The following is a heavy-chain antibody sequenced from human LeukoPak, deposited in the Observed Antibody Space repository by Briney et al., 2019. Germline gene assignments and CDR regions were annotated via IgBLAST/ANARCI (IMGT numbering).Heavy chain of an antibody. D-gene: IGHD3-22*01. V-gene: IGHV3-53*01. CDR3: ARAGYYDSSGYSGY. J-gene: IGHJ4*02. Sequence: PGGSLSLSFAASGFPVSSNYMSGGRQAPGKGLEWVSVIYSGGSTYYADSVKGRFTISRDNSKNTLYLQMNSLRAEDTAVYYCARAGYYDSSGYSGYWGQGTLVTVSS. CDR1: GFPVSSNY. CDR2: IYSGGST.